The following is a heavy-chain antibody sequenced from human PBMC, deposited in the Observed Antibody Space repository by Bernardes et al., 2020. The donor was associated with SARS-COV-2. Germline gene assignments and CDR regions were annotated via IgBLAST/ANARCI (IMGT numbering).Heavy chain of an antibody. J-gene: IGHJ6*02. V-gene: IGHV3-11*01. CDR3: ARQRTGFAYYDYGLDV. CDR2: INNDGSAT. Sequence: GGSLRLSCAASGFTLSDHYMSWIRQAPGKGPEWLSYINNDGSATHHADSVTDRFATSRDNARNSLYLEINSLRAEDTAVYYCARQRTGFAYYDYGLDVWGQGTTVTVSS. D-gene: IGHD3-9*01. CDR1: GFTLSDHY.